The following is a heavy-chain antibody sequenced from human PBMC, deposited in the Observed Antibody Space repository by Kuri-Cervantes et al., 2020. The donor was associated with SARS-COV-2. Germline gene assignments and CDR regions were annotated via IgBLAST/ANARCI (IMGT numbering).Heavy chain of an antibody. CDR3: ARDPGVAPDF. Sequence: GGSLRLSCAASGFTFSSYAMSWVRQAPGKGLEWVSCIKGGSGTTYYAASVKGRFTVSRDNAKNTLYLLMSSLRVEDTAMYYCARDPGVAPDFWGQGTQVTVSS. V-gene: IGHV3-23*01. J-gene: IGHJ4*02. D-gene: IGHD5-12*01. CDR2: IKGGSGTT. CDR1: GFTFSSYA.